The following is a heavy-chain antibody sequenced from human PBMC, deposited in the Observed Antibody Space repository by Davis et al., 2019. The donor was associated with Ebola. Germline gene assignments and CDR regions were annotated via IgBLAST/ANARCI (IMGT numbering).Heavy chain of an antibody. J-gene: IGHJ6*04. V-gene: IGHV3-74*01. D-gene: IGHD2-21*01. CDR2: IKSDGSST. Sequence: GESLKISCAASAFTISSYWMHWVRQAPGKGLVWVSRIKSDGSSTNYADSVKGRFTISRDNAKNTRYLQMNSLRAEDTAVYYCARIMTAAYGLDVWGKGTTVTVSS. CDR1: AFTISSYW. CDR3: ARIMTAAYGLDV.